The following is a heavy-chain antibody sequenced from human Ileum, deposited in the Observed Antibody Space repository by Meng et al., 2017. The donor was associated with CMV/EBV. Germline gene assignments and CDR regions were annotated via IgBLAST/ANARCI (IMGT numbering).Heavy chain of an antibody. CDR2: ITTSGSTM. V-gene: IGHV3-48*03. CDR3: VRGGGPRWWPDY. D-gene: IGHD2-15*01. CDR1: GFTFSSYE. Sequence: LRLSCAASGFTFSSYEMNWVRQAPGKGLEWVSYITTSGSTMYYGDSVKGRFTISRDNAKNSVFLQMNSLRAEDTAIYYCVRGGGPRWWPDYWGQGTLVTVSS. J-gene: IGHJ4*02.